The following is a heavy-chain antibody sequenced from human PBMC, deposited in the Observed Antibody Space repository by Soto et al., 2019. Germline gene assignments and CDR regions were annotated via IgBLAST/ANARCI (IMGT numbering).Heavy chain of an antibody. CDR1: GGSISSSSYY. CDR2: IYYSGST. V-gene: IGHV4-39*01. CDR3: ARLCSGGSCLHWFDP. J-gene: IGHJ5*02. D-gene: IGHD2-15*01. Sequence: QLQLQESGPGLVKPSETLSLTCTVSGGSISSSSYYWGWIRPPPGKGLEWIGSIYYSGSTYYNPSLKSRVTISVDTSKNQFSLMLSSVTAADTAVYYCARLCSGGSCLHWFDPWGQGTLVTVSS.